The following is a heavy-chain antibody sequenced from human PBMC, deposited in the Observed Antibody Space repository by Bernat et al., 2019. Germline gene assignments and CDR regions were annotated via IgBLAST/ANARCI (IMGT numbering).Heavy chain of an antibody. J-gene: IGHJ4*02. CDR2: ISPSGDNT. CDR3: EGRYDYGDYVGY. D-gene: IGHD4-17*01. Sequence: EVQLLESGGGLVQPGGSLRLSCVASGFTFSTYAMSWLRQAPGKGLEWVSAISPSGDNTYYAESVTGRFTISRYNSKSTLYLQMSSLRAEDTAVYYCEGRYDYGDYVGYWGQGTLVTVSS. V-gene: IGHV3-23*01. CDR1: GFTFSTYA.